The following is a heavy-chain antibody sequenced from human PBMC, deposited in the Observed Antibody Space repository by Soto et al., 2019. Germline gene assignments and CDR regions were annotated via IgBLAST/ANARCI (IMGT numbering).Heavy chain of an antibody. Sequence: EVQLLESGGGLVQPGGSLRLSCAASEFTFSSYAMSWVRQAPGKGLEWVSGITGSGGTTYYADSVKGRFTISRDNSKNTLYLQMNSLRAEDTAVYYCANPPRPKSYYYGMDVWGQGTTVTVSS. D-gene: IGHD6-6*01. CDR2: ITGSGGTT. CDR3: ANPPRPKSYYYGMDV. CDR1: EFTFSSYA. J-gene: IGHJ6*02. V-gene: IGHV3-23*01.